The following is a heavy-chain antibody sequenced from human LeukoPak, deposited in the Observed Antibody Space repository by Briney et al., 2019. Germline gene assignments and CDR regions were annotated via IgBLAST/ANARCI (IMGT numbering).Heavy chain of an antibody. CDR3: ARDNDKVVDN. J-gene: IGHJ3*02. CDR2: ITPYNGNT. CDR1: GYTFSSYD. Sequence: ASVKVSCKTSGYTFSSYDMSWVRQAPGQGLEWMGLITPYNGNTLYAQRFQGRITLTTDTSTSTSYMELRSLEYDDTAIYYCARDNDKVVDNWGQGTLVTVSS. V-gene: IGHV1-18*01. D-gene: IGHD1-1*01.